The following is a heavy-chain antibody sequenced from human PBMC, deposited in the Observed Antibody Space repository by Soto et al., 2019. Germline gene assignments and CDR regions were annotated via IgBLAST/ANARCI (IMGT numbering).Heavy chain of an antibody. CDR3: ARVGGSSSPGGFDP. CDR2: IYHSGST. CDR1: GGSISSSNW. J-gene: IGHJ5*02. D-gene: IGHD6-6*01. Sequence: LRRTLSLTCAVSGGSISSSNWWSWVRQPPGKGLEWIGEIYHSGSTNYNPSLKSRVTISVDKSKNQFSLKLSSVTAADTAVYYCARVGGSSSPGGFDPSGQGPLVTVYS. V-gene: IGHV4-4*02.